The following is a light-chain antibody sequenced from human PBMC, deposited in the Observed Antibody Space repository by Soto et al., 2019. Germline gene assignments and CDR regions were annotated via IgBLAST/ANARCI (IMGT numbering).Light chain of an antibody. V-gene: IGKV1-39*01. J-gene: IGKJ1*01. CDR3: QQSYSPSNT. CDR1: QSIANY. CDR2: DAS. Sequence: DIPMTQSPSSLSASVGDRVTITCRASQSIANYVNWYQPNPGKAPNLLIYDASSLQSGVPSRLSGRGSGTDFTLTVSSLPPPDFATYYCQQSYSPSNTFGQGTKVEVK.